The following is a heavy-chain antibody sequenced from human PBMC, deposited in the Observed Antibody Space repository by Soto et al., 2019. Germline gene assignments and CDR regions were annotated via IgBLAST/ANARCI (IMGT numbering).Heavy chain of an antibody. Sequence: GGSLRLSCEASEFTFSSYSMNWVRQAPGKGLVWVSYISSSSTTIYYADSVKGRFTISRDNAKNSLYLQMNSLRDEDTAVYYCARGVVFSVPYYFDYWGQGTLVTVSS. J-gene: IGHJ4*02. D-gene: IGHD2-15*01. CDR3: ARGVVFSVPYYFDY. V-gene: IGHV3-48*02. CDR2: ISSSSTTI. CDR1: EFTFSSYS.